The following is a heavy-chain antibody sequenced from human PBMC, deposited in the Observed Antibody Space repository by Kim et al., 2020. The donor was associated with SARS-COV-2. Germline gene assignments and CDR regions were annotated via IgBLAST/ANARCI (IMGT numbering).Heavy chain of an antibody. CDR2: ISSSSAYI. V-gene: IGHV3-21*01. CDR3: ARNLVPATKRYGMDV. Sequence: GGSLRLSCAASGFTFSPYSMNWVRQAPGKGLEWVSSISSSSAYIYYADSVKGRFTISRDDAKESVYLQMNSLRPEDTAVYYCARNLVPATKRYGMDVWSQETTLTLS. D-gene: IGHD2-2*01. J-gene: IGHJ6*02. CDR1: GFTFSPYS.